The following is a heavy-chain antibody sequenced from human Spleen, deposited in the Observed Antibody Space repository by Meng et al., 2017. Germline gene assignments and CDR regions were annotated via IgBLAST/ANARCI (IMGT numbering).Heavy chain of an antibody. CDR3: ARGPTTMAHDFDY. CDR2: TNHSGST. V-gene: IGHV4-34*01. CDR1: GEAFSYYD. J-gene: IGHJ4*02. Sequence: QVALQEWHAGLLKPSGTPSLALVDYGEAFSYYDRSWLRQPPGKGLQWIGETNHSGSTNYKPSLESRATISVDTSQNNLSLKLRSVTAADSAVYYCARGPTTMAHDFDYWGQGTLVTVSS. D-gene: IGHD4-11*01.